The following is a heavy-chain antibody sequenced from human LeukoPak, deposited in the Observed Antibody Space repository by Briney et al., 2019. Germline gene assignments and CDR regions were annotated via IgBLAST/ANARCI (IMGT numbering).Heavy chain of an antibody. CDR3: ARGSHHFDS. CDR2: INSDGSDT. CDR1: GFTFSSHW. Sequence: GSLRLSCAASGFTFSSHWMQWVRQVPGKGLVWVSRINSDGSDTNYADSVKGRFTISRDNAKNTVYLQMNSLRVEDTAVYYCARGSHHFDSWGQGTLVTVPS. V-gene: IGHV3-74*01. J-gene: IGHJ5*01.